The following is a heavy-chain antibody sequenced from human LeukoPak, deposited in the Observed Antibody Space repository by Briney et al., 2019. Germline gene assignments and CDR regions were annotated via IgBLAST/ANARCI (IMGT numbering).Heavy chain of an antibody. J-gene: IGHJ5*02. CDR1: GGSISSSTYY. V-gene: IGHV4-39*01. CDR2: IVYSGST. CDR3: ARSIIATRSKFDN. Sequence: SETLSLTCTVSGGSISSSTYYWDWIRQSPGKGLEWIGSIVYSGSTWYNAPLKSRVTISVDTSKNQFSLRLTSVTAADTAVYYCARSIIATRSKFDNWGQGSLVTASS. D-gene: IGHD1/OR15-1a*01.